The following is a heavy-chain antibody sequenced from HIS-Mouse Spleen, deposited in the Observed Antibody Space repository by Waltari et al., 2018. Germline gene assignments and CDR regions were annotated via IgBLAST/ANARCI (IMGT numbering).Heavy chain of an antibody. J-gene: IGHJ4*02. CDR3: ARGRGATYYFDY. V-gene: IGHV1-8*01. Sequence: QVQLVQSGAEVKKPGASVKVSCKASGYTFPSYDINGVRQATGQGLEWMGWMNHNSGNTGYAQKFQGRVTMTRNTSISTAYMELSSLRSEDTAVYYCARGRGATYYFDYWGQGTLVTVSS. CDR1: GYTFPSYD. CDR2: MNHNSGNT. D-gene: IGHD1-26*01.